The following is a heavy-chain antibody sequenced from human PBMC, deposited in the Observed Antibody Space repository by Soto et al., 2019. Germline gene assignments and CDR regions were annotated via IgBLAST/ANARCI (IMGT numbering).Heavy chain of an antibody. CDR3: ARHRNAAWFDP. V-gene: IGHV5-51*01. Sequence: GESLKISCNSSGYDFSTFWIAWVRQMPGRGLEWMGVIYPDDSDVTYSPSFQGQVTISVDKSMTTAYLHWSSLRASDTATYYCARHRNAAWFDPWGQGTQVTVYS. CDR2: IYPDDSDV. J-gene: IGHJ5*02. D-gene: IGHD6-25*01. CDR1: GYDFSTFW.